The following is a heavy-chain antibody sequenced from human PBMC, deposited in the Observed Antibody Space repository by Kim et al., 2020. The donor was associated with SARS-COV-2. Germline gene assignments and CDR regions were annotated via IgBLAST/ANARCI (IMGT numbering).Heavy chain of an antibody. CDR3: AKGPTIFGVVTYFDY. Sequence: SLRLSCAASGFTFGDYAMHWVRQAPGKGLEWVSGISWNSGSIGYADSVKGRFTISRDNAKNSLYLQMNSLRAEDTALYYCAKGPTIFGVVTYFDYWGQGTLVTVSS. V-gene: IGHV3-9*01. J-gene: IGHJ4*02. D-gene: IGHD3-3*01. CDR1: GFTFGDYA. CDR2: ISWNSGSI.